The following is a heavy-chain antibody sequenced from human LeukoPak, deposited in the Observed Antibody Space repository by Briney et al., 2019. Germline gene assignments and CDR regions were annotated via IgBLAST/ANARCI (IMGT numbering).Heavy chain of an antibody. Sequence: SETLSLTCTVSGGSISSSSYYWGWIRQPPGKGLEWIGNIYYSGSTYYNPSLKSRVTISVDTSKNQFSLKLSSVTAADTAVYYCARDSRNYYDSSGYLPLDYWGQGTLVTVSS. CDR1: GGSISSSSYY. J-gene: IGHJ4*02. CDR2: IYYSGST. D-gene: IGHD3-22*01. V-gene: IGHV4-39*07. CDR3: ARDSRNYYDSSGYLPLDY.